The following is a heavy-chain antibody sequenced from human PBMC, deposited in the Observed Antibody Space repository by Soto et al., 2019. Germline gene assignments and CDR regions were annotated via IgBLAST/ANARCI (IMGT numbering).Heavy chain of an antibody. CDR1: GGSISSGGYY. J-gene: IGHJ6*03. V-gene: IGHV4-31*03. Sequence: TSETLSLTCTVSGGSISSGGYYWSWIRQHPGKGLEWIGYIYYSGSTYYNPSLKSRVTISVDTSKNQFSLKLSSVTAADTAVYYCARGRLSYYYYYMDVWGKGTTVTVSS. CDR2: IYYSGST. CDR3: ARGRLSYYYYYMDV.